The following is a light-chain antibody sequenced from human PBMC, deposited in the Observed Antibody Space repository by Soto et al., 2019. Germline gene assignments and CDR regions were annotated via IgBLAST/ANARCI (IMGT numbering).Light chain of an antibody. J-gene: IGKJ4*01. Sequence: EIVMTQSPATLSVSPGERATLSCRASQSISGSLTWYQQKPGQAPRLLIYGASARAADIPPRFSGSGSGTEFTLTISSLQSEDFAVYYCQQYYSTPLTFGGGTKVEIK. CDR3: QQYYSTPLT. CDR2: GAS. CDR1: QSISGS. V-gene: IGKV3-15*01.